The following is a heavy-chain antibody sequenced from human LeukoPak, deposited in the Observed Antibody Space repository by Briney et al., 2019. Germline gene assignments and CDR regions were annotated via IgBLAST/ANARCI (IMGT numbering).Heavy chain of an antibody. CDR3: ARGGDYYDSSDPPAR. J-gene: IGHJ4*02. Sequence: SETLSLTCTVSGGSISSYYWSWIRQPPGKGLEWIGYIYYSGSTNYNPSLKSRVTISVDTSKNQFSLKLSSVTAADTAVYYCARGGDYYDSSDPPARWGQGTLVTVSS. D-gene: IGHD3-22*01. CDR2: IYYSGST. V-gene: IGHV4-59*01. CDR1: GGSISSYY.